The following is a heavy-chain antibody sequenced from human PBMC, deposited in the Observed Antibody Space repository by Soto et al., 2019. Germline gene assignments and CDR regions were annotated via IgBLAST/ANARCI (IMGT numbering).Heavy chain of an antibody. CDR2: ISSSSSYI. CDR1: GFTFSSYS. Sequence: EVQLVESGGGLVKPGGSLRLSCAASGFTFSSYSMNWVRQAPGKGLEWVSSISSSSSYIYYADSVKGRFTISRDNAKNSLYLQMNSLRAEDTAVYYCARGYGDYANYFDYWGQGTLVPVSS. D-gene: IGHD4-17*01. V-gene: IGHV3-21*01. J-gene: IGHJ4*02. CDR3: ARGYGDYANYFDY.